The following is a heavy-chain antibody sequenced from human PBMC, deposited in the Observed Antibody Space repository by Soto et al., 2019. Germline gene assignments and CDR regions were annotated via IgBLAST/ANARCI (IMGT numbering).Heavy chain of an antibody. J-gene: IGHJ4*02. CDR2: ISGGNVNT. CDR1: GYIFTNSA. Sequence: ASLNVSFKASGYIFTNSAIHVVLHAPVQRLEWMGCISGGNVNTKYSPKLQDRVTITRDTSASTAYMELSSLRSEDTALYYCARDGVGGGNLNFDYWRQGTLVTV. CDR3: ARDGVGGGNLNFDY. D-gene: IGHD3-16*01. V-gene: IGHV1-3*01.